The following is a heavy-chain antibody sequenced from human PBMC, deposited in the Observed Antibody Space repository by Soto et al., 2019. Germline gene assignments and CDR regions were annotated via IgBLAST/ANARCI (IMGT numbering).Heavy chain of an antibody. CDR2: ISYDGSNK. J-gene: IGHJ6*04. CDR3: AKGVEAANYYWGRDV. CDR1: GFTFSSYG. Sequence: PGGSLRLSCAASGFTFSSYGMHWVRQAPGKGLEWVAVISYDGSNKYYADSVKGRFTISRDNSKNTLYLQMNSLRAEDTAVYYCAKGVEAANYYWGRDVGGKGTRLTAPS. D-gene: IGHD6-25*01. V-gene: IGHV3-30*18.